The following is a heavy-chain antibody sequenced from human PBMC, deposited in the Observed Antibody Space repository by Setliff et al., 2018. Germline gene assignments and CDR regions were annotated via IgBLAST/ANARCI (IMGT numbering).Heavy chain of an antibody. D-gene: IGHD5-12*01. CDR2: ISLYDGHT. Sequence: ASVKVSCKASGYNFKTYAISWVRQAPGQGLEWMGFISLYDGHTDYAQNFQGRLTVTTDTSTSTAYMELSSLRFDDTAVYYCARGNPAERYEYWGQGTLVTVSS. V-gene: IGHV1-18*01. CDR3: ARGNPAERYEY. J-gene: IGHJ1*01. CDR1: GYNFKTYA.